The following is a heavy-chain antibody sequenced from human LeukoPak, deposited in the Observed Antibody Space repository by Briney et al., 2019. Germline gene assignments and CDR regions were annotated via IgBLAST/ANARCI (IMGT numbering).Heavy chain of an antibody. V-gene: IGHV3-23*01. J-gene: IGHJ4*02. CDR1: GFTFSSYG. Sequence: PGGTLRLSCAASGFTFSSYGMSWVRQAPGKGLEWVSAISGSGGSTYYADSVKGRFTISRDNPKNTLYLQMNSLRAEDTAVYYCAQRSLLTGSAYWGQGTLVTVSS. D-gene: IGHD3-9*01. CDR3: AQRSLLTGSAY. CDR2: ISGSGGST.